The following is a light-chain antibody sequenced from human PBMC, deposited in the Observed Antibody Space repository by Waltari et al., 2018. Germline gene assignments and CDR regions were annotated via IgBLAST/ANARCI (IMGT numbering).Light chain of an antibody. CDR2: EVS. CDR3: SSYTTSTAPGV. V-gene: IGLV2-14*01. J-gene: IGLJ1*01. CDR1: SSDVGAYNF. Sequence: QSALTQPASVSGSPGQSITISCPGTSSDVGAYNFVSWYQQHPGKAPHLIIYEVSERPPGVSNRFSGSKSDNTASLTISGLQAEDEADYYCSSYTTSTAPGVFGAGTKVTVL.